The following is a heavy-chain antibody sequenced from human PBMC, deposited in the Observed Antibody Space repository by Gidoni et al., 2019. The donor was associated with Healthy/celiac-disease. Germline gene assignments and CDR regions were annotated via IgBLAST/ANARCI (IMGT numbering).Heavy chain of an antibody. CDR3: TRDRWGLPAFDI. V-gene: IGHV3-49*03. D-gene: IGHD1-26*01. Sequence: EAQLVESGGGLVQPGRSLRLSRTAPGFIVGDYAMSWCRQAPGHGREWDFFLRSKAYGVTTEYAASVRDIFTISRDDSKSIAYLQMNGLKTEDTAVYYCTRDRWGLPAFDIWGQGTMVTVSS. J-gene: IGHJ3*02. CDR1: GFIVGDYA. CDR2: LRSKAYGVTT.